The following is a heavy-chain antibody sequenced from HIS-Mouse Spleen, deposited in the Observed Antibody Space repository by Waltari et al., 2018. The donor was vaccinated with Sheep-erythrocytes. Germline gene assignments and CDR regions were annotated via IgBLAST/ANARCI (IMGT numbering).Heavy chain of an antibody. CDR2: ISSSSSYI. V-gene: IGHV3-21*01. J-gene: IGHJ4*02. D-gene: IGHD1-26*01. CDR3: ARVASGATFDY. CDR1: GFTFSSLS. Sequence: ELQLVESGGGLVKPGGSLRLSCSASGFTFSSLSLNWVRQAPGKGLEWVSSISSSSSYIYYADSVKGRFTISRDNAKNSLYLQMNSMRAEDTAVYYCARVASGATFDYWGQGTLVTVSS.